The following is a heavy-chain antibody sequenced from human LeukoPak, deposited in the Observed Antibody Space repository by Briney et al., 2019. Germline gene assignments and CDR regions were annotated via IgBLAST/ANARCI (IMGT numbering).Heavy chain of an antibody. CDR3: ARGHYGGNRYFDI. CDR2: IHPNSGKT. CDR1: GYTFRSYE. Sequence: GASVKVSCKASGYTFRSYEINWVRQAPGQGLEWVGWIHPNSGKTGYAQKFQGRVTTTRDTSTETAFMELSSLKFDDTAIFYCARGHYGGNRYFDIWGQGTLVTVSS. D-gene: IGHD4-23*01. V-gene: IGHV1-8*01. J-gene: IGHJ4*02.